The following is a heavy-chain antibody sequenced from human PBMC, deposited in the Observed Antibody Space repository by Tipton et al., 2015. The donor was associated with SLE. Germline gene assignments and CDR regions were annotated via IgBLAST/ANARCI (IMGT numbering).Heavy chain of an antibody. CDR2: INHSGST. CDR3: ARDADSSSWYYFDY. CDR1: GGSISGYY. V-gene: IGHV4-34*01. Sequence: TLSLTCTVSGGSISGYYWSWIRQPPGKGLEWIGEINHSGSTNYNPSLKSRVTISVDTPKNQFSLKLGSVTAADTAVYYCARDADSSSWYYFDYWGQGTLVTVSS. J-gene: IGHJ4*02. D-gene: IGHD6-13*01.